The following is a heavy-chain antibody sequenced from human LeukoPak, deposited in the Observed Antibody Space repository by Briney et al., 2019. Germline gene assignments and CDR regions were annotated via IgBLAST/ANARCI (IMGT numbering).Heavy chain of an antibody. D-gene: IGHD1-26*01. J-gene: IGHJ4*02. CDR3: ARDLEVGASYDV. CDR1: GGTFSSYA. Sequence: SVKVSCKASGGTFSSYAISWVRQAPGQGLEWMGRIIPILGIANYAQKFQGRVTITADKSTSTAYMELSSLRSEGTAVYYCARDLEVGASYDVWGQGTLVTVSS. CDR2: IIPILGIA. V-gene: IGHV1-69*04.